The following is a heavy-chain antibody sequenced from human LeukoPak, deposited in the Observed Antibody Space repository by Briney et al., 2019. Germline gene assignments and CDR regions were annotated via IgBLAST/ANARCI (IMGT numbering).Heavy chain of an antibody. CDR2: IYSSGST. D-gene: IGHD6-6*01. CDR3: ARLTFTTRPVDV. V-gene: IGHV4-4*09. CDR1: GGSISGYY. Sequence: SETLSLTCSVSGGSISGYYWSWIRQPPGKALEWTGYIYSSGSTNFNPSLQSRVTISVDASKNQDSLNLSSVTAADTAIYYCARLTFTTRPVDVWGKGTTVTVSS. J-gene: IGHJ6*04.